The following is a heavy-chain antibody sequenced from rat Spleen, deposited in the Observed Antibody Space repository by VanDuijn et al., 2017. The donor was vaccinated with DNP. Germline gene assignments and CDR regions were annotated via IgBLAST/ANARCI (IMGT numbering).Heavy chain of an antibody. V-gene: IGHV5-29*01. CDR3: ARPDY. CDR2: ISYDGSST. Sequence: EVQLVESGGGLVQPGRSLTLSCAVSGFTFSNHGMAWVRQAPKKGLEWVATISYDGSSTNYRDSVKGRFTISRDNAKSTLYLQMDSLRSEDTATYYCARPDYWGQGVMVTVS. J-gene: IGHJ2*01. CDR1: GFTFSNHG.